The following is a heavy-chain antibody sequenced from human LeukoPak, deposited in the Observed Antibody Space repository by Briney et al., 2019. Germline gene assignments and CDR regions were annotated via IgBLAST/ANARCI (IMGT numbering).Heavy chain of an antibody. CDR1: GGSISSHY. D-gene: IGHD4-11*01. CDR3: AREGGDYSNSYGWFDP. Sequence: SETLSLTCTVSGGSISSHYWSWIRQPPGKGLEWIGYIYYSGSTNYNPSLESRVTISVDPSKNQFSLKLSSVTAADTAVYYCAREGGDYSNSYGWFDPWGQGTLVTVSS. CDR2: IYYSGST. J-gene: IGHJ5*02. V-gene: IGHV4-59*11.